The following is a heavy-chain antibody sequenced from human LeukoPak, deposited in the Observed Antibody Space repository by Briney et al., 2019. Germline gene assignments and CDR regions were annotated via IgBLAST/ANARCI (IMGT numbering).Heavy chain of an antibody. Sequence: GGSLRLSCAASGFTFSSYVMHWVRQAPGKGLEWVAFIRYDGSNKYYADSVKGRFTISRDNSKNTLYLQMNSLRAEDTAVYYCAKERDTAMVTIDYWGQGTLVTVSS. CDR1: GFTFSSYV. CDR2: IRYDGSNK. J-gene: IGHJ4*02. D-gene: IGHD5-18*01. CDR3: AKERDTAMVTIDY. V-gene: IGHV3-30*02.